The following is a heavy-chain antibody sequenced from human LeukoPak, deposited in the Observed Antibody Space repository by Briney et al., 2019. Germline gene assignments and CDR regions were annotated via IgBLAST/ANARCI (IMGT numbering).Heavy chain of an antibody. Sequence: GGSLRLSCAASGFTFSSYVMHWVRQAPGKGLEWVAFIRYDGSNKYYADSVKGRFTISRDNSKNTLYLQMNSLRAEDTAVYYCAKERDTAMVTIDYWGQGTLVTVSS. CDR1: GFTFSSYV. CDR2: IRYDGSNK. J-gene: IGHJ4*02. D-gene: IGHD5-18*01. CDR3: AKERDTAMVTIDY. V-gene: IGHV3-30*02.